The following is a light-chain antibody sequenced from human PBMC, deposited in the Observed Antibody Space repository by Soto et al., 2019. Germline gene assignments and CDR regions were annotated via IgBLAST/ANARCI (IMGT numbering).Light chain of an antibody. CDR2: DDT. V-gene: IGLV3-21*02. J-gene: IGLJ2*01. Sequence: SYELTQPPSVSVAPGQTATITCGGNTIGTKGVHWYQKRPGQAPVLVVYDDTDRPSGIPERFSGSNSGNTATLTIGRVEAGDAADYYCQVWDSSTKHVVFGGGTKVTVL. CDR3: QVWDSSTKHVV. CDR1: TIGTKG.